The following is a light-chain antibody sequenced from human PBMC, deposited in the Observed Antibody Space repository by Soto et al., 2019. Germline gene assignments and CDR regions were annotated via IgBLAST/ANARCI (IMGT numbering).Light chain of an antibody. CDR2: EVN. CDR3: ASFTTISTRI. J-gene: IGLJ1*01. CDR1: SSDIGGYNY. Sequence: QSALTQPASVSGSPGQSITISCTGTSSDIGGYNYVSWYQQHPGKAPKVIIYEVNNRPSGVSHRFSGSKSGNTASLTISGLQAEDEADYYCASFTTISTRIFGTGTKLTVL. V-gene: IGLV2-14*03.